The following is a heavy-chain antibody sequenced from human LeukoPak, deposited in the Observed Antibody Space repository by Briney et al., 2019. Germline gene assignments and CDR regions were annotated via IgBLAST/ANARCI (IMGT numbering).Heavy chain of an antibody. V-gene: IGHV3-23*01. CDR3: AKLQDRGYYDSSGYPDY. J-gene: IGHJ4*02. D-gene: IGHD3-22*01. CDR1: GFTFSSYA. Sequence: GGSLRLSCAASGFTFSSYAMSWVRQAPGKGLEWVSAISGSGGSTYYADSVKGRFTISRDNSKNTLYLQMNSLRAEDTAVYYCAKLQDRGYYDSSGYPDYWGQGTLVTVSS. CDR2: ISGSGGST.